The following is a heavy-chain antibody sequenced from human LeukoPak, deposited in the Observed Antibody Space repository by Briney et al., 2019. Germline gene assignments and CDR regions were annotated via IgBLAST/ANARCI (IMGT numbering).Heavy chain of an antibody. CDR3: ARDCIAVAGTHYYYGMDV. CDR2: ISSSGSTI. J-gene: IGHJ6*04. Sequence: PGGSLRLSCAASGFTFSSYEMNWVRQAPGKGLEWVSYISSSGSTIYYADSVKGRFTISRDNAKNSLYLQMNSLRAEDTAVYYCARDCIAVAGTHYYYGMDVWGKGTTVTVSS. V-gene: IGHV3-48*03. D-gene: IGHD6-19*01. CDR1: GFTFSSYE.